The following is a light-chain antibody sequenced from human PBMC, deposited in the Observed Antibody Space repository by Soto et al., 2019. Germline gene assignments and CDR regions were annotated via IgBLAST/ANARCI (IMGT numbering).Light chain of an antibody. V-gene: IGKV3-15*01. CDR2: GAS. CDR1: QSVTSN. Sequence: EIVLTQSPDTLSLSPGEGATLSCRASQSVTSNLAWYQQKPGQAPRLLIYGASTRATGIPARFSGSGSGTEFTLTISSLQSEDFAVYYCQQYNNWWTFGQGTKVDIK. CDR3: QQYNNWWT. J-gene: IGKJ1*01.